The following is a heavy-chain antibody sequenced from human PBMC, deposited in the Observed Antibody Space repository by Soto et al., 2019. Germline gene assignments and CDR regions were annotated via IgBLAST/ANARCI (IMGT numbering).Heavy chain of an antibody. CDR2: IYPDDSDT. V-gene: IGHV5-51*01. CDR3: ARLEWLSLAAWFDP. J-gene: IGHJ5*02. Sequence: ESLKISCKGSGYSFTNYWIGWVRQMPGKGLEWMGMIYPDDSDTKYSPSFQGQVTFSADKSINTAYLQWSSLKASDTAIYYCARLEWLSLAAWFDPWGQGTLVTVSS. D-gene: IGHD3-3*01. CDR1: GYSFTNYW.